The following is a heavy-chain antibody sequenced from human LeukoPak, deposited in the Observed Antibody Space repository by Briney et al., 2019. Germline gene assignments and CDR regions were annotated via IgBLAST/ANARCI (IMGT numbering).Heavy chain of an antibody. CDR2: ISAYNGNT. CDR1: GYTFTSYG. J-gene: IGHJ4*02. CDR3: ARVGGGYSSGWSRDFGY. D-gene: IGHD6-19*01. V-gene: IGHV1-18*01. Sequence: GASVKVSCKASGYTFTSYGISWVRQAPGQGLEWMGWISAYNGNTNYAQKLQGRVTMTTDTSTSTAYMELRSLRSDDTAVYYCARVGGGYSSGWSRDFGYWGQGTLVTVSS.